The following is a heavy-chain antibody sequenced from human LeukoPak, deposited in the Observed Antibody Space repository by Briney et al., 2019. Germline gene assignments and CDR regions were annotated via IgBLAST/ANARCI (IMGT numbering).Heavy chain of an antibody. D-gene: IGHD3-22*01. V-gene: IGHV1-69*05. CDR2: IIPIFGTA. CDR3: ARGDHDSSGYYLAECFQH. J-gene: IGHJ1*01. Sequence: GSSVKVSCKXSGGTFSSYAISWVRQAPGQGLEWMGRIIPIFGTANYSQKFQGRVTITTDESTSTAYMELSSLRSEDTAVYYCARGDHDSSGYYLAECFQHWGQGTLVTVSS. CDR1: GGTFSSYA.